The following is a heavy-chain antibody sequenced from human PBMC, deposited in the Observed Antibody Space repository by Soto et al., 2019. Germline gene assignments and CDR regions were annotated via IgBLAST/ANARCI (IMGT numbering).Heavy chain of an antibody. D-gene: IGHD3-22*01. CDR2: ITPIFGKA. J-gene: IGHJ1*01. CDR1: GVTFSSST. CDR3: ARGWGSDSTTYYYAY. V-gene: IGHV1-69*01. Sequence: QVQLVQSGAEVRRPGSSVRVSCKASGVTFSSSTISWVRQAPGQGLEWVGGITPIFGKANYAQKFQGRVTITADESTSTAYMELSSLRSEDTALYFCARGWGSDSTTYYYAYWGQGTSVTVSS.